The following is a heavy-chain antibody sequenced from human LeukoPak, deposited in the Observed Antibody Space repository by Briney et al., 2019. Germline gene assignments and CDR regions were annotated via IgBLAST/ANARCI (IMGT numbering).Heavy chain of an antibody. CDR2: IYHSGST. J-gene: IGHJ4*02. V-gene: IGHV4-38-2*01. CDR3: ARVLAVAGVDY. CDR1: GYSISSGYY. D-gene: IGHD6-19*01. Sequence: PSETLSLTCVVSGYSISSGYYWGWIRQPPGKGLGWIGSIYHSGSTYYNPSLKSRVTISVDTSKNQFSLKLSSVIAADTAVYYCARVLAVAGVDYWGQGTLVTVSS.